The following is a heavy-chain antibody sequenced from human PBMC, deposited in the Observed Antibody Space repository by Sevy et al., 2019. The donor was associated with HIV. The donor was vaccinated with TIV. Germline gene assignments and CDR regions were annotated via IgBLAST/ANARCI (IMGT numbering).Heavy chain of an antibody. CDR1: GFTFSSYS. CDR3: ARAPTVVVITTFYYYGMDV. Sequence: GGSLRLSCAASGFTFSSYSMNWVRQAPGKGLEWVSYISSSSSTIYYADSVKGRFTISRDNAKNSLYLQMNSLSDEDTAVYYCARAPTVVVITTFYYYGMDVWGQGTTVTVSS. CDR2: ISSSSSTI. D-gene: IGHD3-22*01. V-gene: IGHV3-48*02. J-gene: IGHJ6*02.